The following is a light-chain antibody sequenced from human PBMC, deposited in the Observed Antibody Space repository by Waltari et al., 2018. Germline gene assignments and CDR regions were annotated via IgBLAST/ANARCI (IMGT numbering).Light chain of an antibody. CDR2: DVT. Sequence: QSALTQPASVSGSPGQSITISCTGTSSDVGSYNYFSWYQQHPGKAPKLIIYDVTIRPSGVSNRFSGSKSGNTASLTISGLQAEDEADYYCSSYMDTPTLELFGGGTSLTVL. J-gene: IGLJ2*01. CDR3: SSYMDTPTLEL. CDR1: SSDVGSYNY. V-gene: IGLV2-14*03.